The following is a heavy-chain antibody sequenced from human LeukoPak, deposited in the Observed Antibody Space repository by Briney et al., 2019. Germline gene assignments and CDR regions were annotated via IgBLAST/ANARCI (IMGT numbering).Heavy chain of an antibody. CDR3: ARDSPYYGSGDGNWFDP. J-gene: IGHJ5*02. D-gene: IGHD3-10*01. CDR2: INPSGGST. Sequence: ASVKVSCKASGYTFTSYYMHWVRQAPGQGLEWMGIINPSGGSTSYAQKFQGRVTMTRDTSTSTVYMELSSLRSEDTAVYYCARDSPYYGSGDGNWFDPWGQGTLVTVSS. V-gene: IGHV1-46*01. CDR1: GYTFTSYY.